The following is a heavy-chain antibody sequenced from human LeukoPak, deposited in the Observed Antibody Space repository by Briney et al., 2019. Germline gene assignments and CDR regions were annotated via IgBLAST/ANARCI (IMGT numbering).Heavy chain of an antibody. D-gene: IGHD3-10*01. Sequence: PSETLSLTCTVSGGSISSYYWSWIRQPPGKGLEWIGYIYYSGSTNYNPSLKSRVTISVDTSKNQFSLKLSSVTAADTAVYYCAGTSDDYHGSGSSKGDYWGQGTLVTVSS. CDR1: GGSISSYY. CDR2: IYYSGST. CDR3: AGTSDDYHGSGSSKGDY. J-gene: IGHJ4*02. V-gene: IGHV4-59*08.